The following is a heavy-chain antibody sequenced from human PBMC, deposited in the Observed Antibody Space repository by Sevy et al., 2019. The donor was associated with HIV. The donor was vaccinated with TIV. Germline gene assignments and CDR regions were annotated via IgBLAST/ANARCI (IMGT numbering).Heavy chain of an antibody. CDR3: AKDSPPHQLRFLEWLLSYFDY. J-gene: IGHJ4*02. CDR1: GFTFSSYA. CDR2: ISGSGGST. Sequence: GGSLRLSCAASGFTFSSYAMSWVRQAPGKGLEWVSAISGSGGSTYYADSVKGRFTISRDNSKNTLYLQMNSLRAEDTAVYYCAKDSPPHQLRFLEWLLSYFDYWGQGTLVTVSS. D-gene: IGHD3-3*01. V-gene: IGHV3-23*01.